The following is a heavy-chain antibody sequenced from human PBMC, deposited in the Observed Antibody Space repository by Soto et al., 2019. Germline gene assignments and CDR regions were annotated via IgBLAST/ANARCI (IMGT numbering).Heavy chain of an antibody. CDR2: IYYSGST. Sequence: ASETLSLTCSFSGGSVSSGSYYLSWIRQPPGKGLEWIGYIYYSGSTNYNPSLKSRVTISVDTSKNQFSLKLSSVTAADTAVYYCARDWGGYDFWSGQSKFSDWFDPWGQGTLVTVSS. CDR1: GGSVSSGSYY. V-gene: IGHV4-61*01. J-gene: IGHJ5*02. CDR3: ARDWGGYDFWSGQSKFSDWFDP. D-gene: IGHD3-3*01.